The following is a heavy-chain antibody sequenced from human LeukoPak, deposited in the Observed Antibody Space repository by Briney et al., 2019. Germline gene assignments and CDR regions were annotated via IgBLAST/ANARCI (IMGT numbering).Heavy chain of an antibody. V-gene: IGHV3-15*01. Sequence: GGSLRLSCAASGFTFSNAWMSWVRQAPGKGLEWVGRIKSKTDGGTTDYAAPVKGRFTISRDDSKNTLYLQMNSLKTEDTAVYYCTTVCYDSSGYYPDYWGQGTLVTVSS. CDR3: TTVCYDSSGYYPDY. CDR2: IKSKTDGGTT. J-gene: IGHJ4*02. CDR1: GFTFSNAW. D-gene: IGHD3-22*01.